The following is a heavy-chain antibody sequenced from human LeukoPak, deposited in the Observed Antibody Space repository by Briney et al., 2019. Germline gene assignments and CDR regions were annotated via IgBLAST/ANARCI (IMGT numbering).Heavy chain of an antibody. CDR2: INHSGST. V-gene: IGHV4-34*01. CDR3: ARGNYYGSS. Sequence: PSETLSLTCAVYGGSFSGYYWSWIRQPPGKGLEWIGEINHSGSTNYNPSLKSRVTISVDTSKNQFSLKLSSVTAADTAVYYCARGNYYGSSWGQGTLVTVSS. J-gene: IGHJ4*02. D-gene: IGHD3-22*01. CDR1: GGSFSGYY.